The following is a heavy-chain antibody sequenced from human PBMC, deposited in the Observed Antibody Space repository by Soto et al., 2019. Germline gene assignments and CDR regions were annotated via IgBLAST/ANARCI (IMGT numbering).Heavy chain of an antibody. CDR1: GFTFSSYS. CDR2: ISSSSSYI. V-gene: IGHV3-21*01. J-gene: IGHJ5*02. CDR3: ARDPHLIMTKNNWFDP. Sequence: GGSLRLSCAASGFTFSSYSMNWVRQAPGKGLEWVSSISSSSSYIYCADSVKGRFTISRDNAKNSPYLQMNSLRAEDTAVYYCARDPHLIMTKNNWFDPWGQGTLVTVSS.